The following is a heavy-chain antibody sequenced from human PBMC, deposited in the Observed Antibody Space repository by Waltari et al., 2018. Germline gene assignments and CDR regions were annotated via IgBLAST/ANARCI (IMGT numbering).Heavy chain of an antibody. V-gene: IGHV3-53*01. CDR3: ARVFDLTLAVAGYGFRYFDL. CDR1: GFTVSSNY. Sequence: EVQLVESGGGLIQPGGSLRLSCAASGFTVSSNYMRWVRQVPGKGLEWVSVIYSGGSTYYADSVKGRFTISRDNSKNTLYLQMNSLRAEDTAVYYCARVFDLTLAVAGYGFRYFDLWGRGTLVTVSS. D-gene: IGHD6-19*01. CDR2: IYSGGST. J-gene: IGHJ2*01.